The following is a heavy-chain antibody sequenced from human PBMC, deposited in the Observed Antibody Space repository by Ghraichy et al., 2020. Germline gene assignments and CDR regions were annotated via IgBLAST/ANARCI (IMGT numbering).Heavy chain of an antibody. J-gene: IGHJ6*02. V-gene: IGHV3-7*01. CDR2: IKQDGSEK. CDR1: GFTFSSYW. Sequence: LSLTCAASGFTFSSYWMSWVRQAPGKGLEWVANIKQDGSEKYYVDSVKGRFTISRDNAKNSLYLQMNSLRAEDTAVYYCARDVYYGSGTKYGMDVWGQGTTVTVSS. D-gene: IGHD3-10*01. CDR3: ARDVYYGSGTKYGMDV.